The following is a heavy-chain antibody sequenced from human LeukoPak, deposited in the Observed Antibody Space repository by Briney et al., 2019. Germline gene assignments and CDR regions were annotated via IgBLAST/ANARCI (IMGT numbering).Heavy chain of an antibody. CDR3: ARVRNDYGDYTYYYYMDV. D-gene: IGHD4-17*01. Sequence: ASVKVSCKASGYTFTSYYMHWVRQAPGQGLEWMGWINPNSGGTNYAQKFQGRVTMTRDTSISTAYMELSRLRSDDTAVYYCARVRNDYGDYTYYYYMDVWGKGTTVTVSS. V-gene: IGHV1-2*02. CDR1: GYTFTSYY. J-gene: IGHJ6*03. CDR2: INPNSGGT.